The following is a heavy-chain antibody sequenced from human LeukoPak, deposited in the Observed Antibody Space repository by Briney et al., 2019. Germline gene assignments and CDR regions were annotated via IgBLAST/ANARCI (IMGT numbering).Heavy chain of an antibody. CDR1: GGSINSGSYY. D-gene: IGHD6-19*01. CDR3: AREGSVAAGYFQR. V-gene: IGHV4-61*02. Sequence: SQTLSLTCTVSGGSINSGSYYWAWIRQPAGKGLEWIGRTYTSGSTNYNPSLRGRVTISADTSTNQFSLRLSSVTAADTAVYYCAREGSVAAGYFQRWGQGTLVTVSS. CDR2: TYTSGST. J-gene: IGHJ1*01.